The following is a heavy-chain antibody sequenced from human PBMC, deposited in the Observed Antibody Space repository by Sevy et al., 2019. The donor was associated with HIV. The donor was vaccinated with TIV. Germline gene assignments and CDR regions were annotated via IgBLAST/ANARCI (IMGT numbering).Heavy chain of an antibody. CDR3: ARAYLSDFWSGYYDY. V-gene: IGHV4-34*01. CDR2: INHSGST. J-gene: IGHJ4*02. CDR1: GGSFSGYY. D-gene: IGHD3-3*01. Sequence: SETLSLTCAVYGGSFSGYYWSWIRQPPGKGLEWIGEINHSGSTNYNPSLKSRVTISVDTSKNQFSLKRSSVTAADTAVYYCARAYLSDFWSGYYDYWGQGTLVTVSS.